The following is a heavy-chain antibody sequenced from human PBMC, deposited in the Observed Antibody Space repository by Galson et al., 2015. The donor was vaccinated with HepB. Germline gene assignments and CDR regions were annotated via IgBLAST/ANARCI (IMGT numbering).Heavy chain of an antibody. CDR1: GFTFTTYT. CDR2: ISSTSSYI. J-gene: IGHJ4*02. CDR3: ASVYCSGHTCYNYFGY. D-gene: IGHD2-15*01. V-gene: IGHV3-21*01. Sequence: SLRLSCAASGFTFTTYTMNWVRQAPGKGLEWVSSISSTSSYISYADSVKGRFTISRDYAKDSLSLQMNSLRAEDTAVYYCASVYCSGHTCYNYFGYWGQGTLVTVSS.